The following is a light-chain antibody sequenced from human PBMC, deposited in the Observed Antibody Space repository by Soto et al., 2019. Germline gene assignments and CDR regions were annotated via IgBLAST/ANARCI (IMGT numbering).Light chain of an antibody. J-gene: IGLJ1*01. CDR1: SSDVGGYKY. CDR3: CSYAGGSNV. CDR2: EGS. Sequence: QSALTQPASVSGSPGQSITIACTGTSSDVGGYKYVSWYQQLPGKAPKLMIYEGSERPSGVSDRFSGSKSGNTASLTISGLQAEDEADYFCCSYAGGSNVFGAGTKLTVL. V-gene: IGLV2-23*03.